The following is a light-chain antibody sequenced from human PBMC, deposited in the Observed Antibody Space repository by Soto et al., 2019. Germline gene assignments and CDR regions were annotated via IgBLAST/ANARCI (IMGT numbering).Light chain of an antibody. CDR1: QSISSW. CDR2: DAS. V-gene: IGKV1-5*01. J-gene: IGKJ1*01. CDR3: QQYNSYGT. Sequence: DIQMTQSPSTLSASVGDRVTITCWASQSISSWLAWYQQKPGKAPKLLIYDASSLESGVPSRFSGSGSGTEFTLPISSLQPDDFATYYFQQYNSYGTFGQATKV.